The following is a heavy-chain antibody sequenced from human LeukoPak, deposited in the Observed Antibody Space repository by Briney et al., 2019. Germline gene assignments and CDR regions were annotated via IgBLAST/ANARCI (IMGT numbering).Heavy chain of an antibody. CDR3: ARGELDVGDYYYFDY. CDR2: IYYSGST. V-gene: IGHV4-31*03. J-gene: IGHJ4*02. CDR1: EGSISSGGYY. D-gene: IGHD4-17*01. Sequence: PSETLSLTCTVSEGSISSGGYYWSWIRQHPGKGLEWIGYIYYSGSTYYNPSLKSRVTISVDTSKNQFSLKLSSVTAADTAVYYCARGELDVGDYYYFDYWGQGTLVTVSS.